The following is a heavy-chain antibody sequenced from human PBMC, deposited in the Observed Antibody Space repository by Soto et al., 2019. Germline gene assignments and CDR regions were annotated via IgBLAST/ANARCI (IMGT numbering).Heavy chain of an antibody. D-gene: IGHD2-2*01. V-gene: IGHV3-11*05. J-gene: IGHJ4*02. CDR2: ISSSSSYT. CDR1: GITFSDYY. Sequence: QVQLVESGGGLVKPGGSLRLSCAASGITFSDYYMSWIRQAPGKGLEWVSYISSSSSYTNYADSVKGRFTISRDNAKNSLYLQMNSLRAEDTAVYYCARDQYDVPAASDYFDYWGQGTLVTVSS. CDR3: ARDQYDVPAASDYFDY.